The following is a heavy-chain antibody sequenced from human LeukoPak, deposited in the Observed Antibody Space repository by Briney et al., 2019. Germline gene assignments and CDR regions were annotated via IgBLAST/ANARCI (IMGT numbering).Heavy chain of an antibody. CDR3: ARGRCGGCCSPIDS. D-gene: IGHD2-15*01. J-gene: IGHJ4*02. CDR1: GFTFSSYA. CDR2: ISSDGGST. V-gene: IGHV3-64*02. Sequence: GGSLRLSCAASGFTFSSYAMHWVRQAPGKGLEYVSVISSDGGSTYYADSVKGRFTISRDNSVNTLYLQMGSLRVEDMAVYYCARGRCGGCCSPIDSWGQGTLVTVSS.